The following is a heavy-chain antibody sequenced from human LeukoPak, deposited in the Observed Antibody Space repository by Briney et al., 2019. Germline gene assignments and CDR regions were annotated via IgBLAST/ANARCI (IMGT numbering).Heavy chain of an antibody. CDR3: ARRDGGFDY. D-gene: IGHD3-10*01. J-gene: IGHJ4*02. CDR2: IYPGDSDS. Sequence: GASLKISCKGSGYSFTTYWNAWVRQMPGKGLEWMGMIYPGDSDSRYSPSFQGQVSISADMSISTAYLQWRSLKASDTAMYYCARRDGGFDYWGQGTLVTVSS. CDR1: GYSFTTYW. V-gene: IGHV5-51*01.